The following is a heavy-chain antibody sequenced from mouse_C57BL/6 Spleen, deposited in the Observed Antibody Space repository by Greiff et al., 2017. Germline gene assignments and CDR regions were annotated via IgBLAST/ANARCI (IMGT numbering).Heavy chain of an antibody. D-gene: IGHD3-2*02. J-gene: IGHJ4*01. CDR1: GYAFSSSW. CDR2: IYPGDGDT. Sequence: VQLKESGPELVKPGASVKISCKASGYAFSSSWMNWVKQRPGKGLEWIGRIYPGDGDTNYNGKFKGKATLTADKSSSTAYMQLSSLTSEDSAVYFCSRQLRLRGDAMDYWGQGTSVTVSS. V-gene: IGHV1-82*01. CDR3: SRQLRLRGDAMDY.